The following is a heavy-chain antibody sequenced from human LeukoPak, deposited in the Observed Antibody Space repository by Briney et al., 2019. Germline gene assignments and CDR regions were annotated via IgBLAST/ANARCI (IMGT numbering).Heavy chain of an antibody. J-gene: IGHJ4*02. CDR3: ARGAARLVY. CDR1: GGSISSYY. CDR2: IYYSGST. D-gene: IGHD6-6*01. Sequence: SETLSLTCTVSGGSISSYYWSWIRQPPGKGLEWIGYIYYSGSTNYNPSLKSRVTISVDTSKNQFSLKLSSVTAADTAVYYCARGAARLVYWGQGTLVTVSS. V-gene: IGHV4-59*01.